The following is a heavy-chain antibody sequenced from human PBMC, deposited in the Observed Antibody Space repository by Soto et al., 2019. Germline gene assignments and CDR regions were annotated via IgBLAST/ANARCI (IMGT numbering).Heavy chain of an antibody. V-gene: IGHV3-21*01. CDR3: ARVYGSGSYYKGDYFDY. J-gene: IGHJ4*02. CDR1: GFTFSSYS. CDR2: ISSSSSYI. D-gene: IGHD3-10*01. Sequence: GGSLSLSCAASGFTFSSYSMNWVRQAPGKGLEWVSSISSSSSYIYYADSVKGRFTISRDNAKNSLYLQMNSLRAEDTAVYYCARVYGSGSYYKGDYFDYWGQGTLVTVAS.